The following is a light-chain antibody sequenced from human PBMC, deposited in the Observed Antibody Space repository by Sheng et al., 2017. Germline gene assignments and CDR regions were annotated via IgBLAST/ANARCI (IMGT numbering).Light chain of an antibody. Sequence: DIQMTQSPSTLSASVGDRVTITCRASQTINNWLAWYQHKPGKAPKLLIYKTSNLASGAPSRFSGSGSGSDYTLTITSLQPDDFATYYCQQVDTYERTFGQGTTVEI. CDR2: KTS. V-gene: IGKV1-5*03. CDR3: QQVDTYERT. CDR1: QTINNW. J-gene: IGKJ1*01.